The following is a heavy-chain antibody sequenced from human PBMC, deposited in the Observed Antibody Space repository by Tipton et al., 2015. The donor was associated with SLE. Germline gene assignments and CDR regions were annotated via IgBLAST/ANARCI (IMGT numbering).Heavy chain of an antibody. J-gene: IGHJ5*02. Sequence: TLSLTCTVSGGSIRSYYWTWIRQPPGKRLEWIAYIYHSGITNYNPSLQSRVTISVDRSKNQFSLQLNSVTAADTAVYYCANGDDSVWGSYRHPLSWGQGTLVTVSS. CDR1: GGSIRSYY. V-gene: IGHV4-59*12. CDR2: IYHSGIT. D-gene: IGHD3-16*02. CDR3: ANGDDSVWGSYRHPLS.